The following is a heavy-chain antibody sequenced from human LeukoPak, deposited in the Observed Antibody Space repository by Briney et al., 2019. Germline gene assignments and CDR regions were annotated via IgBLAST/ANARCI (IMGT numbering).Heavy chain of an antibody. Sequence: PSETLSLTCTVSGGSISSSSYYWGWIRQPPGKGLEWIGYIYYSGSTNYNPSLKSRVTISVDTSKNQFSLKLSSVTAADTAVYYCARSYGKGSLDYWGQGTLVTVSS. V-gene: IGHV4-61*05. D-gene: IGHD5-18*01. CDR2: IYYSGST. CDR3: ARSYGKGSLDY. CDR1: GGSISSSSYY. J-gene: IGHJ4*02.